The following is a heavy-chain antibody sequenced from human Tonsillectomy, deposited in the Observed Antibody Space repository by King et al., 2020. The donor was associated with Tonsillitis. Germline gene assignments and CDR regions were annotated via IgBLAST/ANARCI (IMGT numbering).Heavy chain of an antibody. Sequence: ITLKESGPTLVKPTQTLTLTCTFSGFSLSTSGVGVGWFRQPPGKALEWLALIYWNDDKRYSPSVKNSLTITKDTSKNQVVLIMTNMDPVDTATYYCAHSYGSATLGDNWFDPWGQGTLVTVSS. J-gene: IGHJ5*02. D-gene: IGHD3-10*01. V-gene: IGHV2-5*01. CDR3: AHSYGSATLGDNWFDP. CDR2: IYWNDDK. CDR1: GFSLSTSGVG.